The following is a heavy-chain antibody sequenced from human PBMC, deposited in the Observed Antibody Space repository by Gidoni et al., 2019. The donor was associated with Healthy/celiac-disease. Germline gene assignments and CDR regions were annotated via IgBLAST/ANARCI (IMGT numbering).Heavy chain of an antibody. J-gene: IGHJ4*02. Sequence: EVQLVESGGGLVKPGGSLRLSCAASGFTFSSYSMNWVRQAPGKGLEWVSSISSSSSYIYYADSVKGRFTISRDNAKNSLYLQMNSLRAEDTAVYYCARDTLGYAPRAYFDYWGKGTLVTVSS. V-gene: IGHV3-21*01. CDR2: ISSSSSYI. CDR3: ARDTLGYAPRAYFDY. CDR1: GFTFSSYS. D-gene: IGHD5-12*01.